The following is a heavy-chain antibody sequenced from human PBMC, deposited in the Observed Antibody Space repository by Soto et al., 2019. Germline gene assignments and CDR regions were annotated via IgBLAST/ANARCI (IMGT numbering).Heavy chain of an antibody. Sequence: SVKVSCKASGGTFSSYAISWVRQAPGQGLEWMGGIIPIFGTANYAQKFQGRVTITADKSTSTAYMELSSLRSEDTAVYYCASILRGYCSGGSCSRVFDYWGQGTLVTVSS. CDR2: IIPIFGTA. CDR3: ASILRGYCSGGSCSRVFDY. V-gene: IGHV1-69*06. J-gene: IGHJ4*02. D-gene: IGHD2-15*01. CDR1: GGTFSSYA.